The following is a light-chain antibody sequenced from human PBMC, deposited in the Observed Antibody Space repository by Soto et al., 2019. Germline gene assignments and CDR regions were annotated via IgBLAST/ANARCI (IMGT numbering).Light chain of an antibody. J-gene: IGKJ1*01. CDR2: KAS. V-gene: IGKV1-5*03. CDR3: QQYNSLWT. CDR1: QSISSW. Sequence: DIQMTQSPSTLSASVGDRVTITCRASQSISSWLAWYQQKPGKAPKLLIYKASSLESGVPSRLSGSGSGTEFTLTISSLQPDDCATYYCQQYNSLWTCGQGTKVEIK.